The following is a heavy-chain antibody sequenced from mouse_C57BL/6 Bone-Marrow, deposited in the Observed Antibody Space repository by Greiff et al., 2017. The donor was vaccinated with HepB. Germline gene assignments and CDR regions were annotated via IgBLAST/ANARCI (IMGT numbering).Heavy chain of an antibody. J-gene: IGHJ3*01. CDR3: ARTEALYYGYGPFAY. V-gene: IGHV1-59*01. Sequence: VQLQQPGAELVRPGPSVKLSCKASGYTFTSYWMHWVKQRPGQGLEWIGVIDPSDSYTNYNQKFKGKATLTVDTSSSTAYMQLSSLTSEDSAVYYCARTEALYYGYGPFAYWGQGTLVTVSA. D-gene: IGHD2-2*01. CDR2: IDPSDSYT. CDR1: GYTFTSYW.